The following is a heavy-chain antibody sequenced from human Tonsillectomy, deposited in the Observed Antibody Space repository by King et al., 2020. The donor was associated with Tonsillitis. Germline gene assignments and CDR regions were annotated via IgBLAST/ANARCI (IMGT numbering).Heavy chain of an antibody. Sequence: VQLQESGPGLVKPSQTLSLTCTVSGGSISSGGYYWSWIRQHPGEGLEWIAYIYYNGFSSYNPSLKSRVTISVDTSKNQFSLNLSSVTAADTAVYFCARNRPRSGYSATFDYWGQGTLVTVSS. CDR3: ARNRPRSGYSATFDY. J-gene: IGHJ4*02. CDR1: GGSISSGGYY. CDR2: IYYNGFS. D-gene: IGHD3-22*01. V-gene: IGHV4-31*03.